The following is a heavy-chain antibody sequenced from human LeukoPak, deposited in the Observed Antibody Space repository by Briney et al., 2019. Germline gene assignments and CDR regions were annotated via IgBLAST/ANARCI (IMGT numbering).Heavy chain of an antibody. J-gene: IGHJ4*02. CDR1: GLSLPTRGIR. V-gene: IGHV2-70*04. D-gene: IGHD4-17*01. CDR3: ARLYGDFYFDY. CDR2: LDCDDDK. Sequence: SGPALANPPQTLTLTCNFSGLSLPTRGIRVSWIRQPTGKALEWLAHLDCDDDKFYSTSLKTRLTLSKDTSKNQVVLTMTNMDPVDTATYYCARLYGDFYFDYWGQGTLVTVSS.